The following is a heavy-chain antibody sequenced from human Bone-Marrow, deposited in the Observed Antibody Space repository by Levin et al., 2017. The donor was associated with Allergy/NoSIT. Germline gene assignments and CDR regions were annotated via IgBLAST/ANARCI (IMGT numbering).Heavy chain of an antibody. V-gene: IGHV1-24*01. Sequence: PGASVKVSCKVSGFTLSDVSMHWVRQAPDKGLEWMGGFDPEHGETVYAQKFQGRFTMTEDTSTDTAYMELSSLRSEDTAMYYCAAAPKFGELSPHTWGQGTLVTVSP. D-gene: IGHD3-10*01. CDR3: AAAPKFGELSPHT. CDR2: FDPEHGET. CDR1: GFTLSDVS. J-gene: IGHJ5*02.